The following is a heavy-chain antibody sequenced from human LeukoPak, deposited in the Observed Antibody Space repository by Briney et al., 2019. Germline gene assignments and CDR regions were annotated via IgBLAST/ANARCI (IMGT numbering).Heavy chain of an antibody. V-gene: IGHV3-53*01. Sequence: GGSLRLSCAASGFTVSSNYMSWVRQAPGKGLEWVSVIYSGGSTYYADSVKGRVTISRDNSKNTLFLQMNSLRAEDTAVYYCAKDREGLSSGYDLEYFDYWGQGTLVTVPS. CDR3: AKDREGLSSGYDLEYFDY. CDR2: IYSGGST. CDR1: GFTVSSNY. D-gene: IGHD5-12*01. J-gene: IGHJ4*02.